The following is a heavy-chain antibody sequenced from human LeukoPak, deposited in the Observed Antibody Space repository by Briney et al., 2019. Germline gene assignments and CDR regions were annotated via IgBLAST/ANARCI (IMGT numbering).Heavy chain of an antibody. CDR3: ARGREILYYFDY. V-gene: IGHV1-69*10. D-gene: IGHD5-24*01. J-gene: IGHJ4*02. CDR2: IIPILGIA. CDR1: GGTFSSYT. Sequence: ASVKVSCKASGGTFSSYTISWVRQAPGQGLEWMGGIIPILGIANYAQKFQGRVTITADKSTSTAYMELSSLRSEDTAVYYCARGREILYYFDYWGQGTLVTVSS.